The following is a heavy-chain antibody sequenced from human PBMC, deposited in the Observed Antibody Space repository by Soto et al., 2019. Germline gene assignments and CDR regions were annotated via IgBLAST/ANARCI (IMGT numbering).Heavy chain of an antibody. CDR3: ARENVDIAMVTRDDY. D-gene: IGHD5-18*01. CDR2: IYYSGST. Sequence: PSETRARTCTVAGGSIGSSSYYWGWIRQPPGKGLEWIGSIYYSGSTFYNPSVKSRVTISVDTSKNQFSLKLCSVTAADTAVYYCARENVDIAMVTRDDYWGQGTLVTVS. CDR1: GGSIGSSSYY. V-gene: IGHV4-39*02. J-gene: IGHJ4*02.